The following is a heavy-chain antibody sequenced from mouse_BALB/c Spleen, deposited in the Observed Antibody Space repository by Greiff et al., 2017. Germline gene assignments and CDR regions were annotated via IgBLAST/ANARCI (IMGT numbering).Heavy chain of an antibody. CDR3: AKGYGNYAFAY. CDR2: ISSGSSTI. Sequence: DVHLVESGGGLVQPGGSRKLSCAASGFTFSSFGMHWVRQAPEKGLEWVAYISSGSSTIYYADTVKGRFTISRDNPKNTLFLQMTSLRSEDTAMYYCAKGYGNYAFAYWGQGTLVTVSA. CDR1: GFTFSSFG. J-gene: IGHJ3*01. V-gene: IGHV5-17*02. D-gene: IGHD2-10*02.